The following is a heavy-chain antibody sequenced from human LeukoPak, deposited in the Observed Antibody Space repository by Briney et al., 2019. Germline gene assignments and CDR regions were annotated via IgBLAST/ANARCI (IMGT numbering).Heavy chain of an antibody. CDR3: ARDNGPYYFWSGYPVP. Sequence: NPGGSLRLSCAASGFTFSSYSMNWVRQAPGKGLEWVSSISSSSSYIYYADSVKGRFTISRDNAKNSLYLQMNSLRAEDTAVYYCARDNGPYYFWSGYPVPWGQGTLVTVSS. CDR1: GFTFSSYS. J-gene: IGHJ5*02. CDR2: ISSSSSYI. V-gene: IGHV3-21*01. D-gene: IGHD3-3*01.